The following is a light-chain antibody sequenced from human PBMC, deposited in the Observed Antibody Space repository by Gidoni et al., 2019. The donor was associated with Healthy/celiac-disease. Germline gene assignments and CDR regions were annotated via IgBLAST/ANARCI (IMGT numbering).Light chain of an antibody. J-gene: IGKJ2*01. CDR3: QQYDNLPYT. CDR2: DAS. V-gene: IGKV1-33*01. CDR1: QDISNY. Sequence: DIQMTQSPSSLSASVGDRVTITCQASQDISNYLNWYQQKPGKAHKLLIYDASTLETGVPSRFSGSGSGTDFTFTISSLQPEDIATYYCQQYDNLPYTFGQXTKLEIK.